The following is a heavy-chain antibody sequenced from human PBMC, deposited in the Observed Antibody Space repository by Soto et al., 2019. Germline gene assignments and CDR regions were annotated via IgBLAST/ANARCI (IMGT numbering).Heavy chain of an antibody. CDR1: GYTFTSYD. Sequence: QVQLVQSGAEVKKPGASVKVSCKASGYTFTSYDINWVRQATGQGLEWMGWMNPNSGNTGYAQKFQGRVTMTRNTSIRTAYMELSSLRSEDTAVYYCARGHKLELRTDYYYGMDVWGQGTTVTVSS. V-gene: IGHV1-8*01. CDR2: MNPNSGNT. CDR3: ARGHKLELRTDYYYGMDV. D-gene: IGHD1-7*01. J-gene: IGHJ6*02.